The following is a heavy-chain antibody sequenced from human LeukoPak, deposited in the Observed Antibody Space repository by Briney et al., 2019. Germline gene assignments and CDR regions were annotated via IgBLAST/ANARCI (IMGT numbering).Heavy chain of an antibody. CDR3: AKDSKRIAVAGNLDY. Sequence: GGSLRLSCAASGFTFSSYEMNWVRQAPGKGLEWVAFIRYDGSNKYYADSVKGRFTISRDNSKNTLYLQMNSLRAEDTAVYYCAKDSKRIAVAGNLDYWGQGTLVTVSS. V-gene: IGHV3-30*02. CDR1: GFTFSSYE. J-gene: IGHJ4*02. D-gene: IGHD6-19*01. CDR2: IRYDGSNK.